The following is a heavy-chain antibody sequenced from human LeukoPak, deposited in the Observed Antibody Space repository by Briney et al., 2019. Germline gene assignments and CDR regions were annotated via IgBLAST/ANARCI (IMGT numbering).Heavy chain of an antibody. D-gene: IGHD2-2*01. CDR3: ARTDIVVVPAARVETYYYYGMDV. CDR1: GYTFTSYD. V-gene: IGHV1-8*01. Sequence: ASVTVSCKASGYTFTSYDINWVRQAPGQGLEWMGWMNPNSGNTGYAQKFQGRVTMTRNTSISTAYMELSSLRSEDTAVYYCARTDIVVVPAARVETYYYYGMDVWGQGTTVTVSS. CDR2: MNPNSGNT. J-gene: IGHJ6*02.